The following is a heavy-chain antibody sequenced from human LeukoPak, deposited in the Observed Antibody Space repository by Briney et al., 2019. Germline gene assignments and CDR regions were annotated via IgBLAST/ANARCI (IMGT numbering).Heavy chain of an antibody. CDR1: GFTFSSYE. Sequence: PGGSLRLSCAASGFTFSSYEMNWVRQAPGKGLEWVSAISGSGGSTYYADSVKGRFTISRDNSKNTLYLQMNSLRAEDTAVYYCAKDDYGDYAAFDYWGQGTLVTVSS. V-gene: IGHV3-23*01. D-gene: IGHD4-17*01. CDR3: AKDDYGDYAAFDY. CDR2: ISGSGGST. J-gene: IGHJ4*02.